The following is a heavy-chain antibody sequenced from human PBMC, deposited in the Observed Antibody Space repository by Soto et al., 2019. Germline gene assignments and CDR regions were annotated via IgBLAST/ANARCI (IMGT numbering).Heavy chain of an antibody. V-gene: IGHV3-15*01. CDR3: TTDLGSSGWLYYYYYGMDV. J-gene: IGHJ6*02. CDR1: GFTFSNAW. D-gene: IGHD6-19*01. CDR2: IKGKTDGGTT. Sequence: GGSLRLSCAASGFTFSNAWMSWVRQAPGKGLEWVGRIKGKTDGGTTDYAAPVKGRFTISRDDSKNTLYLQMNSLKTEDTAVYYCTTDLGSSGWLYYYYYGMDVWGQGTTVTVSS.